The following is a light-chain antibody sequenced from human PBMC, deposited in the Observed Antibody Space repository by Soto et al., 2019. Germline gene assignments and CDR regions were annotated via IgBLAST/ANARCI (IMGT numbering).Light chain of an antibody. CDR2: AAS. Sequence: AIRMTQSPSSLSASTGDRVTITCRASQGISSYLAWYQQKPGKAPKLLIYAASTLQSGVPSGFSGSGSGTDFTLTISCLQSEDFATYYCQQYYSYPWTFGQGTKVDIK. CDR1: QGISSY. V-gene: IGKV1-8*01. CDR3: QQYYSYPWT. J-gene: IGKJ1*01.